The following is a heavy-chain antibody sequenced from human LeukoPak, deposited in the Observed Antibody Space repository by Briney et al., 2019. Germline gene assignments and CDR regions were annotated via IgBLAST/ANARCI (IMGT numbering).Heavy chain of an antibody. D-gene: IGHD2-2*01. CDR1: GYSFTSYW. Sequence: GESLKISCKGSGYSFTSYWIGWVRQMPGKGLEWMGIMYPGDSDTRYSPSFQGQVTISADKSNSTAYLQWSSLKASDTAMYYCARQLRSGIVVLPPHAFDIWGQGTMVTVSS. J-gene: IGHJ3*02. CDR3: ARQLRSGIVVLPPHAFDI. V-gene: IGHV5-51*01. CDR2: MYPGDSDT.